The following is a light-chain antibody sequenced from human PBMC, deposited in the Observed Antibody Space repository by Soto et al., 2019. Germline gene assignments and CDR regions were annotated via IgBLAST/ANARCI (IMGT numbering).Light chain of an antibody. V-gene: IGKV1-5*03. Sequence: IQLTQSPSSLSASVGDRVTITCRASQGISSYLHWYQQKPGKAPKLLIYKASGLESGAPSRFSGSGSGTEFTLTISSLQPDDFATYYCQQYNSYSTVGQGTRLEN. CDR2: KAS. J-gene: IGKJ5*01. CDR1: QGISSY. CDR3: QQYNSYST.